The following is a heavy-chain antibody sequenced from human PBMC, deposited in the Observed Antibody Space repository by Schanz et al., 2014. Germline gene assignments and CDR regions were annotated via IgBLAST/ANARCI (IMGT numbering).Heavy chain of an antibody. V-gene: IGHV3-23*01. CDR2: ISGSGEIT. CDR3: AKRHYYSSGSYDS. J-gene: IGHJ5*02. Sequence: VQLLESGGDLVQPGGSLWLSCRVSGFTFSSYSMSWVRQAPGKGLEWVSVISGSGEITFYADSVKGRFTISRDNSKNTMFLHMNSLRVEDTAVYYCAKRHYYSSGSYDSWGQGTLVIVSS. D-gene: IGHD3-10*01. CDR1: GFTFSSYS.